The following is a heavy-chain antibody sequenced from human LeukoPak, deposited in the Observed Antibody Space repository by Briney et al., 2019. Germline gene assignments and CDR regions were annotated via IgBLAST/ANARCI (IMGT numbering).Heavy chain of an antibody. V-gene: IGHV1-18*01. CDR3: ARVYVVVVAADGLDP. J-gene: IGHJ5*02. Sequence: GASVKVSCKASGYTFTNYGISWVRQAPGQGLEWMGWISAYNGNTNYAQKLQGRVTMTTDTSTSTAYMELRSLRSDDTAVYYCARVYVVVVAADGLDPWGQGTLVTVSS. CDR2: ISAYNGNT. CDR1: GYTFTNYG. D-gene: IGHD2-15*01.